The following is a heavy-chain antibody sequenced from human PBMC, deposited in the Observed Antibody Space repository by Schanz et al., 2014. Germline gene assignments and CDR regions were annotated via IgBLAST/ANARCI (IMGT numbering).Heavy chain of an antibody. CDR2: ISASGGST. CDR3: AKARRKSNCSGGRCFHYSCYDMDV. J-gene: IGHJ6*02. CDR1: GFTFSSYA. D-gene: IGHD2-15*01. V-gene: IGHV3-23*01. Sequence: EGQLLESGGGLIQPGGSLRLSCAASGFTFSSYAMSWVRQAPGKGLEWVSTISASGGSTYYADSVKGRFTISRDNSKNMLYLQMNSLRAEDTAVYYCAKARRKSNCSGGRCFHYSCYDMDVWGQGTTVTVSS.